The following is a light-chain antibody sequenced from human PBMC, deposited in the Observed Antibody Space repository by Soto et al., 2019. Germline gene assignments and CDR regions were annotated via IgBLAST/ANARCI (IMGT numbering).Light chain of an antibody. Sequence: QSALTQPPSVSGAPGQRVTISCTGSSSNIGAGYDVHWYQQLPGTVPKLFIYGNSNRPSGVPDRFSGSKSGTSASLAITGLQAEDEADYYCQSYDSRLSAYVFGNGTKATVL. J-gene: IGLJ1*01. CDR1: SSNIGAGYD. CDR3: QSYDSRLSAYV. CDR2: GNS. V-gene: IGLV1-40*01.